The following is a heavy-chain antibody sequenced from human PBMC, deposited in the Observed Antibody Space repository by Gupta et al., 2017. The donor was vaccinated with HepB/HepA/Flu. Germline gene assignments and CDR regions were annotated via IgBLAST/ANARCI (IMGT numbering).Heavy chain of an antibody. CDR2: IYSGGTS. V-gene: IGHV3-66*01. CDR3: ARNPGALEWA. J-gene: IGHJ4*02. Sequence: EVQLVESGGALVQPGGSLKLACAASGFTVINNYMGWVRQAPGKGLEWVSFIYSGGTSYYRASVKGRFSISRDSYKNTLFLQMNSRRDEDTGIYYCARNPGALEWAGGQGTLVTVSS. CDR1: GFTVINNY. D-gene: IGHD1-26*01.